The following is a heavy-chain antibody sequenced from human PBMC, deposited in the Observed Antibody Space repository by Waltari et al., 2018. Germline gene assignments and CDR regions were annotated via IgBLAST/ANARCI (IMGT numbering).Heavy chain of an antibody. J-gene: IGHJ6*03. CDR2: IRYDGSNK. V-gene: IGHV3-30*02. D-gene: IGHD3-3*01. Sequence: QVQLVESGGGVVQPGGSLRLSCAASGFTFSSYGMHWVRQAPGKGLEWVAFIRYDGSNKDYADSVKGRFTISRDNSKNTLYLQMNSLRAEDTAVYYCAKASRFGVVKYMDVWGKGTTVTVSS. CDR1: GFTFSSYG. CDR3: AKASRFGVVKYMDV.